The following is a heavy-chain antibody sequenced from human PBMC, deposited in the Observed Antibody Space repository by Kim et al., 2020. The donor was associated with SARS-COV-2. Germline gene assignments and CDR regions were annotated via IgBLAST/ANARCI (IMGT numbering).Heavy chain of an antibody. CDR3: ARGGSSWSNWFDP. Sequence: GYAQKVQGRVTMTRNTSISTAYMEVSSLRSDDTAVYYCARGGSSWSNWFDPWGQGAQVTVSS. V-gene: IGHV1-8*01. J-gene: IGHJ5*02. D-gene: IGHD6-13*01.